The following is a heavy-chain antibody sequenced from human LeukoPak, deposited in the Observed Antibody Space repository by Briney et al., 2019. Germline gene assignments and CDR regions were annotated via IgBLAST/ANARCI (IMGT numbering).Heavy chain of an antibody. CDR3: AKDAQRGFDCSNSLES. D-gene: IGHD4-11*01. CDR1: GFTFSHYA. V-gene: IGHV3-33*06. Sequence: GGSLRLSCVTSGFTFSHYAMHWVRQAPGKGLEWVAVIWNDGSDKYYGDSVKGRFTISRDNAKKTVYLQMNSLRVEETAVYYCAKDAQRGFDCSNSLESWGQGALVTVSS. CDR2: IWNDGSDK. J-gene: IGHJ4*02.